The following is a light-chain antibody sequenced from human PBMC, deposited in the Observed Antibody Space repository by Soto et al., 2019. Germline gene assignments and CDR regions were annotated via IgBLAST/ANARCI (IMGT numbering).Light chain of an antibody. J-gene: IGKJ4*01. V-gene: IGKV3-11*01. CDR3: EQRSKWPLT. CDR1: PSASAY. CDR2: DAF. Sequence: EIVLTQSPATLSLSPGARATLSCRASPSASAYLAWYQQKPGQAPSLLLYDAFNTATGIPARVSGSGSGTHFALTMSCLEPEGLAIYYGEQRSKWPLTFGGGTKVEIK.